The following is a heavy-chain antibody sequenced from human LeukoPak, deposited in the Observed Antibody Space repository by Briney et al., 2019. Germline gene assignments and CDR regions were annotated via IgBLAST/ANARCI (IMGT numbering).Heavy chain of an antibody. J-gene: IGHJ5*02. V-gene: IGHV4-30-2*01. CDR1: GGSISSGGYS. CDR2: LFHCGST. CDR3: ARGWFGGTNRFDP. Sequence: PSVAVSLTCAVSGGSISSGGYSWSWIRQPPGKGLEWIGYLFHCGSTYYNPSLKSRVTISVDRSKNQFSLKLSSVTAADTAVYYCARGWFGGTNRFDPWGQGTLVTVS. D-gene: IGHD3-10*01.